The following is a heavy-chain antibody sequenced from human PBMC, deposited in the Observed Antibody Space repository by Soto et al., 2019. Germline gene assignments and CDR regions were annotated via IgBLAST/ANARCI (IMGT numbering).Heavy chain of an antibody. CDR3: ARDGGAY. Sequence: QVQLVESGGGVVQPGRSLRLSCAASGFTFSSYAMHWVRRAPGKGLEWMAVMSYDGSNKYYADSVKGRFTISTDNSKNTLYLQMNSLRPEGTALYYCARDGGAYWGQGTLVIVSS. CDR1: GFTFSSYA. J-gene: IGHJ4*02. V-gene: IGHV3-30-3*01. CDR2: MSYDGSNK. D-gene: IGHD3-16*01.